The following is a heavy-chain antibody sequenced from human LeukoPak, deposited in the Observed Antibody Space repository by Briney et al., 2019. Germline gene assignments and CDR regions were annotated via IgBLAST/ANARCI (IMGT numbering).Heavy chain of an antibody. CDR2: IYYSGST. CDR3: ALDHCSSTSCYTDGLGGWFDP. CDR1: GGSISSGGYY. J-gene: IGHJ5*02. Sequence: SQTLSLTCTVSGGSISSGGYYWSWIRQHPGKGLEWIGYIYYSGSTYYNPSLKSRVTLSVDTSKNQFSLKLSSVTAADTAVYYCALDHCSSTSCYTDGLGGWFDPWGQGTLVTVSS. D-gene: IGHD2-2*02. V-gene: IGHV4-31*03.